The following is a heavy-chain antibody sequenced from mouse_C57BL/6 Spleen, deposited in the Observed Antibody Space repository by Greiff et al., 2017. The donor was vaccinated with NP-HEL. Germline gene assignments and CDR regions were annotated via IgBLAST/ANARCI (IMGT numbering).Heavy chain of an antibody. CDR1: EYEFPSHD. D-gene: IGHD4-1*01. CDR3: ARHSVGDYAMDY. J-gene: IGHJ4*01. CDR2: INSDGGST. V-gene: IGHV5-2*01. Sequence: EVQGVESGGGLVQPGESLKLSCESNEYEFPSHDMSWVRKTPEKRLELVAAINSDGGSTYYPDTMERRFIISRNNTKKTLYLQMSRLRSEDTALYYCARHSVGDYAMDYWGQGTSVTVSS.